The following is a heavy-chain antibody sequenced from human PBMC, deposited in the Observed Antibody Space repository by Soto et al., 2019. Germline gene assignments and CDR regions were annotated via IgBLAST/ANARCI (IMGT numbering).Heavy chain of an antibody. CDR1: GFTFSSYA. J-gene: IGHJ4*02. Sequence: TGGSLRLSCAASGFTFSSYAMSWVRQAPGKGLEWVSAISGSGGSTYYADSVKGRFTISRDNSKNTLYLQMNSLRAEDTAVYYCAKDGDYDFWSGYYPPYYFDYWGQGTLVTVSS. D-gene: IGHD3-3*01. CDR3: AKDGDYDFWSGYYPPYYFDY. V-gene: IGHV3-23*01. CDR2: ISGSGGST.